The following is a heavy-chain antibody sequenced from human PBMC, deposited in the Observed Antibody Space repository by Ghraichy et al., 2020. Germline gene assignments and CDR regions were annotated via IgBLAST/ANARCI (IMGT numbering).Heavy chain of an antibody. CDR2: IYYSGST. J-gene: IGHJ4*02. Sequence: SETLSLTCTVSGDSISSGGHYWSWIRQHPGKGLEWIAYIYYSGSTYYNPSLKSRVTISVDTSKNQFSLKLNSVTAADTAVYYCARESGARGADYWGQGTLVTVSS. CDR1: GDSISSGGHY. V-gene: IGHV4-31*03. D-gene: IGHD1-26*01. CDR3: ARESGARGADY.